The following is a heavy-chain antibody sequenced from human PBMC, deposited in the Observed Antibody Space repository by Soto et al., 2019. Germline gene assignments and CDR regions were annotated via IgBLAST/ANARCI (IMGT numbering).Heavy chain of an antibody. CDR3: AKDRQWQGLYYFDY. CDR2: ISSSSSYI. J-gene: IGHJ4*02. V-gene: IGHV3-21*01. Sequence: GGSLRLSCAASGFTFSSYSMNWVRQAPGKGLEWVSSISSSSSYIYYADSVKGRFTISRDNSKNTLYLQMNSLRAEDTAVYYCAKDRQWQGLYYFDYWGQGTLVTVSS. CDR1: GFTFSSYS. D-gene: IGHD6-19*01.